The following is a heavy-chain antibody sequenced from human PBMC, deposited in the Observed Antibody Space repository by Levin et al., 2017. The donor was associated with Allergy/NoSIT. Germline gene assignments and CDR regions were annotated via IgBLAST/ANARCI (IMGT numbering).Heavy chain of an antibody. J-gene: IGHJ5*02. CDR2: INHSGST. Sequence: SETLSLTCAVYGGSFSGYYWSWIRQPPGKGLEWIGEINHSGSTNYNPSLKSRVTISVDTSKNQFSLKLSSVTAADTAVYYCARGRTIFGVVIIPDNWFDPWGQGTLVTVSS. CDR3: ARGRTIFGVVIIPDNWFDP. V-gene: IGHV4-34*01. D-gene: IGHD3-3*01. CDR1: GGSFSGYY.